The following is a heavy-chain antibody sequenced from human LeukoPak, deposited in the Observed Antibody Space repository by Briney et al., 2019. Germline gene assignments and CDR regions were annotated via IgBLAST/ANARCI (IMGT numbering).Heavy chain of an antibody. V-gene: IGHV3-53*01. Sequence: GGSLRLSCAASGFTFSSYSMNWVRQAPGKGLEWVSVIYSGGSTYYADSVKGRFTISRHNSKNTLYLQMNSLRAEDTAVYYCARGSAAAGFDPWAREPWSPSPQ. CDR2: IYSGGST. J-gene: IGHJ5*02. CDR3: ARGSAAAGFDP. CDR1: GFTFSSYS. D-gene: IGHD6-13*01.